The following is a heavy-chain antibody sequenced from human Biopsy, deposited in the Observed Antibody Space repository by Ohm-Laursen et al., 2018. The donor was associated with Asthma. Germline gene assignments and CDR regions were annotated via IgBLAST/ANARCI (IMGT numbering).Heavy chain of an antibody. J-gene: IGHJ4*02. CDR1: GRPISSSAYY. CDR3: ARRGGVRRYFDY. V-gene: IGHV4-30-4*01. Sequence: TLSLTCTVSGRPISSSAYYWSSVRQPPGRGLEWIGYIYYIESTYSNPSLKSRVAISLDTSKNQFSLKLSSVTAADTAVYFCARRGGVRRYFDYWGQGTLVTVSS. CDR2: IYYIEST. D-gene: IGHD3-16*01.